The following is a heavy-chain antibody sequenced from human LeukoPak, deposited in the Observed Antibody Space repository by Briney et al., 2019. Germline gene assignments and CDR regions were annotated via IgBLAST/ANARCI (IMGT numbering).Heavy chain of an antibody. CDR2: IWYDGSNK. D-gene: IGHD6-13*01. CDR3: ASSGSSWYGAFDI. V-gene: IGHV3-33*01. CDR1: GFTFSSYG. J-gene: IGHJ3*02. Sequence: GGSLRLSCAASGFTFSSYGMHWVRQAPGKGLEWVAVIWYDGSNKYYADSVKGRFTISRDNSKNTLYLQMNSLRAEDTAVYYCASSGSSWYGAFDIWGQGTMVTVSS.